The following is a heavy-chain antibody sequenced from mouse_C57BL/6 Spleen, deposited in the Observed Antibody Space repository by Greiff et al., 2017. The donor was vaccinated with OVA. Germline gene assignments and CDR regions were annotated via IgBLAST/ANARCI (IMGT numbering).Heavy chain of an antibody. CDR1: GYTFTDYE. J-gene: IGHJ1*03. D-gene: IGHD2-2*01. CDR3: TRRRDYGYDVWYFDV. V-gene: IGHV1-15*01. CDR2: IDPETGGT. Sequence: QVQLQQSGAELVRPGASVTLSCKASGYTFTDYEMHWVKQTPVHGLEWIGAIDPETGGTAYNQKFKGKAILTADKSSSTAYMELRSLTSEDSAVYYCTRRRDYGYDVWYFDVWGTGTTVTVSS.